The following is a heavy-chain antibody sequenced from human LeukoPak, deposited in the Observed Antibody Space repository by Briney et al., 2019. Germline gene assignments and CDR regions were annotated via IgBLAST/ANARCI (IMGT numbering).Heavy chain of an antibody. CDR3: TREVGYCSGPSCYTDYFDY. D-gene: IGHD2-2*02. J-gene: IGHJ4*02. Sequence: PGRSLRLSCTASGFTFGDNAMNWVRQAPGKGLEWVGFIRSKGYGETTEYAASVKGRFTISRDDSQSIAYLQMNSLKIEDTAVYYCTREVGYCSGPSCYTDYFDYWGQGTLVTVSS. CDR2: IRSKGYGETT. CDR1: GFTFGDNA. V-gene: IGHV3-49*04.